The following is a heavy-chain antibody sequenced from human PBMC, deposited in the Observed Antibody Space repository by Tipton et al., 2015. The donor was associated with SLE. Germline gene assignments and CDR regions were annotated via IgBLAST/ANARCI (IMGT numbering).Heavy chain of an antibody. J-gene: IGHJ1*01. Sequence: TLSLTCTVSGSSISNGFHWGWIRQPPGKGLEWIGSIYPSGDTYYNPSLKSRVTISVDTSKNQFSLKLTSVTAADTAVYFCARDKGGRGYFQHWGQGTLGTVSS. D-gene: IGHD1-26*01. CDR2: IYPSGDT. CDR1: GSSISNGFH. CDR3: ARDKGGRGYFQH. V-gene: IGHV4-38-2*02.